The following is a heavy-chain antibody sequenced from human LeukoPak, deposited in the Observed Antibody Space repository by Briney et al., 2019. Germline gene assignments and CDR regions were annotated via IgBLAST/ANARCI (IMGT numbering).Heavy chain of an antibody. CDR1: GFTFSSYS. J-gene: IGHJ6*03. CDR3: ARDIYHYMDV. CDR2: ISSSSSDI. Sequence: GGSLRLSCAASGFTFSSYSMNWVRQAPGKGLEWVSSISSSSSDIYYADSVKGRFTISRDNDENSLYVQMNSLRAEDTAVYYCARDIYHYMDVWGKGTTVTISS. V-gene: IGHV3-21*01.